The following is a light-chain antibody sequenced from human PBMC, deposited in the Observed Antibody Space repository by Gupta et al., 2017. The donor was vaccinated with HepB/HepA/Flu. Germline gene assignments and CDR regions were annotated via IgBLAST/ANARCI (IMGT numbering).Light chain of an antibody. CDR1: SSDVGSYNL. Sequence: QSALTQPASVSGSPGQSITISCTGISSDVGSYNLVSWYQQHLGKAPKLMIYEVSKRPSGVSNRFSGSKSGNTASLTISGLQAGDEADYYCCSYAGSSTFVVFGGGTKLTVL. CDR2: EVS. J-gene: IGLJ3*02. CDR3: CSYAGSSTFVV. V-gene: IGLV2-23*02.